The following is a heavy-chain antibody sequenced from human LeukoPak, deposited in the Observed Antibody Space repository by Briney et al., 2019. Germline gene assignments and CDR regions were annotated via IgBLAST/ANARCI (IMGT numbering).Heavy chain of an antibody. CDR1: GFTFSNAW. J-gene: IGHJ4*02. Sequence: PGGSLRLSCAASGFTFSNAWMGWVRQAPGKGLEWVGRIKSKTDGGTTDYAAPVKGRFTISRDDSKNTLYLQMNSLKTEDTAVYYCTTDPDYYDSSGYSDYWGQGTLVTVSS. CDR3: TTDPDYYDSSGYSDY. V-gene: IGHV3-15*01. CDR2: IKSKTDGGTT. D-gene: IGHD3-22*01.